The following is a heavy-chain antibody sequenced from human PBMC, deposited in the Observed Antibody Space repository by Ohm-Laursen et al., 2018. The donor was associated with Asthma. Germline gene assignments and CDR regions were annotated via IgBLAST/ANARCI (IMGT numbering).Heavy chain of an antibody. CDR3: ARVGSGWYTDY. Sequence: SQTLSLTCSVSGGSISSGDYYWSWIRQPPGKGLEWIGYIYYSGSTYYNPSPKSRVTISVDTSKNQFSLKLSSVTAADTAVYYCARVGSGWYTDYWGQGTLVTVSS. D-gene: IGHD6-19*01. CDR2: IYYSGST. V-gene: IGHV4-30-4*01. J-gene: IGHJ4*02. CDR1: GGSISSGDYY.